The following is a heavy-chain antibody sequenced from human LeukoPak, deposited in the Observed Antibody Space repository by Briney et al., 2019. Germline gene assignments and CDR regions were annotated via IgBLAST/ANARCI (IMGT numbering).Heavy chain of an antibody. CDR1: GGSISSYH. Sequence: SETLSLTCTVSGGSISSYHWSWIRQPPGKGLEWIGYIYYSGSTNYNPSLKSRVTISVDTSKNQFSLKLSSVTAADTAVYYCARGVAAAGTMGLFDYWGQGTLVTVSS. CDR2: IYYSGST. D-gene: IGHD6-13*01. CDR3: ARGVAAAGTMGLFDY. V-gene: IGHV4-59*01. J-gene: IGHJ4*02.